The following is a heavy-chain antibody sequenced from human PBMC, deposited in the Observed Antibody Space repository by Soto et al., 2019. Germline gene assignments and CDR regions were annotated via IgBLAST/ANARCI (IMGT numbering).Heavy chain of an antibody. Sequence: GGSLRLSCAASGFTFSSYAMSWVRQAPGKGLEWVSAISGSGGSTYYADSVKGRFTISRDNSKNTLYLQMNSLRAEDTAVYYCAKDYYGSGSTPNWFDPWGQGTLVTVSS. CDR1: GFTFSSYA. CDR3: AKDYYGSGSTPNWFDP. D-gene: IGHD3-10*01. J-gene: IGHJ5*02. CDR2: ISGSGGST. V-gene: IGHV3-23*01.